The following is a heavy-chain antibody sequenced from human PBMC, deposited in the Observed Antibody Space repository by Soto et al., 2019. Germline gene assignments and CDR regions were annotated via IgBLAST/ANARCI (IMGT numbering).Heavy chain of an antibody. D-gene: IGHD3-22*01. CDR3: AKGRVVFTADFDY. J-gene: IGHJ4*02. Sequence: GGSLRLSCAASGFTFDDYAMHWVRQAPGKGLEWVSGISWNSGSICYADSVKGRFTISRDNAKNSLYLQMNSLRAEDTALYYCAKGRVVFTADFDYWGQGTLVTVSS. CDR1: GFTFDDYA. V-gene: IGHV3-9*01. CDR2: ISWNSGSI.